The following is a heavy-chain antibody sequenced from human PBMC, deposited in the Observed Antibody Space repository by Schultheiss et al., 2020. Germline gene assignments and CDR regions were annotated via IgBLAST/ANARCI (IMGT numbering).Heavy chain of an antibody. CDR1: GFTFSSYW. V-gene: IGHV3-74*01. CDR2: INEDGSNT. CDR3: ARSRKFDMDV. Sequence: GESLKISCAASGFTFSSYWMHWVRQAPGRGLVWVSHINEDGSNTNYADSVKGRFTISRDNAKNTLYLQMNTLRAEDTALYYCARSRKFDMDVWGQGTTVTVSS. D-gene: IGHD6-13*01. J-gene: IGHJ6*02.